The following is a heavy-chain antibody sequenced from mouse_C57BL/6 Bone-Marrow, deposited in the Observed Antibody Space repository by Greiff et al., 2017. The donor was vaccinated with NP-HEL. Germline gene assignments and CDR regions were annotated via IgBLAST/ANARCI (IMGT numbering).Heavy chain of an antibody. V-gene: IGHV1-69*01. J-gene: IGHJ1*03. CDR2: IDPSDSYT. D-gene: IGHD1-1*01. CDR1: GYTFTSYW. CDR3: AREDPLYGSSPDCYFDV. Sequence: QVQLQQPGAELVMPGASVKLSCKASGYTFTSYWMHWVKQRPGQGLEWIGEIDPSDSYTNYNQKFKGKSTLTVDKSSSTAYMQLSSLTSEDSAGYYCAREDPLYGSSPDCYFDVGGTGTTVTVSS.